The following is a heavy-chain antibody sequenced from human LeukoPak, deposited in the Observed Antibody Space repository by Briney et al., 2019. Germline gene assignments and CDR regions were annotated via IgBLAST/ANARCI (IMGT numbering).Heavy chain of an antibody. J-gene: IGHJ4*02. CDR3: ARGPSWGFVEY. Sequence: ASVKVSFKASGYTFTIYDINWVRQAPGQGLEWMGWMNPNSGNTGYAQKFQGRVTMTRNTSISTAYMELSSLRSEDTAVYYCARGPSWGFVEYWGQGTLVTVSS. CDR2: MNPNSGNT. D-gene: IGHD7-27*01. V-gene: IGHV1-8*01. CDR1: GYTFTIYD.